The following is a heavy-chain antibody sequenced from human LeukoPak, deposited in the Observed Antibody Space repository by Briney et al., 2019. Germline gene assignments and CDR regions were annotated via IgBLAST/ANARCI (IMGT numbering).Heavy chain of an antibody. D-gene: IGHD6-6*01. CDR2: ISWNSGSI. CDR3: AREIGSSGMDV. V-gene: IGHV3-9*01. CDR1: GFTFDDYA. Sequence: GGSLRLSCAASGFTFDDYAMHWVRQAPGKGLEWVSGISWNSGSIGYADSVKGRFTISRDNAKNSLYLQMNSLRAEDTAVYYCAREIGSSGMDVWGKGTTVTVSS. J-gene: IGHJ6*04.